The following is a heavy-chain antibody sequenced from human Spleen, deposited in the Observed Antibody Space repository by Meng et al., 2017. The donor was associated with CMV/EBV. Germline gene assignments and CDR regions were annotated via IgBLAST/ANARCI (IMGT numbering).Heavy chain of an antibody. CDR3: ASRAVYYESSGYSFNYFDY. V-gene: IGHV1-69*10. CDR2: IIPILGVP. Sequence: QVQLVQSGAEVKKPGSSVKVYCKASGGTFSDYTINWVRQAPGQGLEWMGGIIPILGVPNYAQKFQGRVTMTADKSTRTAYMELSGLRSEDAAVYYCASRAVYYESSGYSFNYFDYWGQGTLVTVSS. CDR1: GGTFSDYT. J-gene: IGHJ4*02. D-gene: IGHD3-22*01.